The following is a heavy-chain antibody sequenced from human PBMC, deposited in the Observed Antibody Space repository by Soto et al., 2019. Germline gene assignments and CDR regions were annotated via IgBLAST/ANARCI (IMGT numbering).Heavy chain of an antibody. CDR3: ARSVAAGPHGGQTGGDY. CDR1: GGSISSSNW. CDR2: IYHSGST. J-gene: IGHJ4*02. V-gene: IGHV4-4*02. D-gene: IGHD6-6*01. Sequence: QVQLQESGPGLVKPSGTLSLTCAVSGGSISSSNWWSWVRQPPGKGLEWIGEIYHSGSTNYNPSLKSRVTISVDKSNNQFSLKLSSVTAADTAVYYCARSVAAGPHGGQTGGDYWGQGTLVTVSS.